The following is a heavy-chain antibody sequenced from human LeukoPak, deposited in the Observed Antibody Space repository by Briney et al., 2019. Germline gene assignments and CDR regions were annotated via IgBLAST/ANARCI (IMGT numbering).Heavy chain of an antibody. CDR1: GYTFTGYY. D-gene: IGHD1-1*01. V-gene: IGHV7-4-1*02. CDR2: INTNTGNP. J-gene: IGHJ3*02. Sequence: GASVKVSCKASGYTFTGYYMHWVRQAPGQGLEWMGWINTNTGNPTYAQGFTGRFVFSLDTSVSTAYLQISSLKAEDTAVYYCARAHTGDAFDIWGQGTMVTVSS. CDR3: ARAHTGDAFDI.